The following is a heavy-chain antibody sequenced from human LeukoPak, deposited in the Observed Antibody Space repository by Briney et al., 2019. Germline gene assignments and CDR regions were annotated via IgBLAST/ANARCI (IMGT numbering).Heavy chain of an antibody. Sequence: PGGSLRLSCAASGFTFSSYSMNWVRQALGKGLEWVSYISSSSSTIYYADSVKGRFTISRDNAKNSLYLQMNSLRAEDTAVYYCARDLVVVTAFDAFDIWGQGTMVTVSS. V-gene: IGHV3-48*04. J-gene: IGHJ3*02. CDR2: ISSSSSTI. CDR3: ARDLVVVTAFDAFDI. D-gene: IGHD2-21*02. CDR1: GFTFSSYS.